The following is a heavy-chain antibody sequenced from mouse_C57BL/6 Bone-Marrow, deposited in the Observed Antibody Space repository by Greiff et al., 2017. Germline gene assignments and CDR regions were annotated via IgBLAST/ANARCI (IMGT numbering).Heavy chain of an antibody. CDR3: ARQFITTSLDY. D-gene: IGHD1-1*01. Sequence: QVQLQQPGAELVKPGASVKLSCKASGYTFTSYWMQWVKQRPGQGLEWIGEIDPSDSYTNYNQKFKGKATLTVDTSSSTAYMQLSSLTSEDSAVYYCARQFITTSLDYWGQGTTLTVSS. CDR1: GYTFTSYW. V-gene: IGHV1-50*01. CDR2: IDPSDSYT. J-gene: IGHJ2*01.